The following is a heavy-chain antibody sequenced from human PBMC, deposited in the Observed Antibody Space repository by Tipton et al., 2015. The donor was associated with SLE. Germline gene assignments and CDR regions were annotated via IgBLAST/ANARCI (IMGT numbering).Heavy chain of an antibody. CDR1: GDSITSGSYY. Sequence: TLSLTCSVSGDSITSGSYYWNWIRQPAGKGLEWIGRTYISGTTNYNPSLKSRLSISVDTSKNQFSLKLNSVTAADTAVYYCARRSPRGDYDYWFDPWGQGTLVTVSS. J-gene: IGHJ5*02. V-gene: IGHV4-61*02. CDR2: TYISGTT. CDR3: ARRSPRGDYDYWFDP. D-gene: IGHD4-17*01.